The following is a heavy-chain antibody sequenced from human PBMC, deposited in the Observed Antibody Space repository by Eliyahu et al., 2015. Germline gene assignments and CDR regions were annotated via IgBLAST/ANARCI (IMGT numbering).Heavy chain of an antibody. Sequence: QVTLRESGPALVKPTQTLTLTXXLSGFSLSTPGXCXSWIRQPPGKALEWLALIDWDDDKYYSTSLETRLTISKDTSKNQVVLTMTNMDPVDTATYYCARVTTSHYGMDVWGKGTTVTVSS. V-gene: IGHV2-70*01. J-gene: IGHJ6*04. CDR2: IDWDDDK. D-gene: IGHD2-2*01. CDR3: ARVTTSHYGMDV. CDR1: GFSLSTPGXC.